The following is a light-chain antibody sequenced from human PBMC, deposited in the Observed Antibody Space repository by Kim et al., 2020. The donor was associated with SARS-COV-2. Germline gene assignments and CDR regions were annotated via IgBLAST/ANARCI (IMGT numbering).Light chain of an antibody. CDR2: DNN. V-gene: IGLV1-51*01. CDR1: GSNIGNNF. J-gene: IGLJ2*01. CDR3: GTWDSSLSGVV. Sequence: QSVLTQPPSVSAAPGQKVTISCSGTGSNIGNNFVSWYQQFPGTAPKLLISDNNNRASGIPDRFSGSKSGTSATLGITGLQTGDEADYYCGTWDSSLSGVVFGAGTKLTVL.